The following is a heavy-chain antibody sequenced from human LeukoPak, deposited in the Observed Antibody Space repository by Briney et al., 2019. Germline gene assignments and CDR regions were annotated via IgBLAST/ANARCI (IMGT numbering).Heavy chain of an antibody. D-gene: IGHD3-22*01. CDR3: ARGGSSGYYYQAFDY. CDR1: GYTFTGYY. V-gene: IGHV1-2*02. CDR2: INPNSGGT. Sequence: ASVKVSCKASGYTFTGYYMHWVRQAPGQGLEWMGWINPNSGGTNYAQKFQGRVTMTRDTSISTAYMELSRLGSDDTAVYYCARGGSSGYYYQAFDYWGQGTLVTVSS. J-gene: IGHJ4*02.